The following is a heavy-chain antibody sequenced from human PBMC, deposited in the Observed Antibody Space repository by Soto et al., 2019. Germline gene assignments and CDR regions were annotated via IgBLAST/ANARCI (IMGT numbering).Heavy chain of an antibody. CDR1: GFTFSSYG. Sequence: EVQLLESGGSLVQPGGSLRLSCAASGFTFSSYGMSWVRQAPGKGLEWVSAISGSGGSTYYADSVKGRFTFSRDNSKNTLYLQMNGLRAEDTAVYYCAKGSGSSWYSTWGQGTLVTVSS. J-gene: IGHJ4*02. CDR2: ISGSGGST. V-gene: IGHV3-23*01. D-gene: IGHD6-13*01. CDR3: AKGSGSSWYST.